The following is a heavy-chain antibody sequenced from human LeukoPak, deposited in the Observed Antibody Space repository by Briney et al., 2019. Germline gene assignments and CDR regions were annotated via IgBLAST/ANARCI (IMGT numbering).Heavy chain of an antibody. V-gene: IGHV3-30*03. CDR3: ARERRRDGYNYKDY. Sequence: GGSLRLSCAASGFTFSSHWMHWVRQAPGKGLEWVAVISYDGSYQAYADSVKGRFTVFRDSSKNTLYLQLNSLRPEDTGLYYCARERRRDGYNYKDYWGQGTQVSVSS. CDR2: ISYDGSYQ. D-gene: IGHD5-24*01. J-gene: IGHJ4*02. CDR1: GFTFSSHW.